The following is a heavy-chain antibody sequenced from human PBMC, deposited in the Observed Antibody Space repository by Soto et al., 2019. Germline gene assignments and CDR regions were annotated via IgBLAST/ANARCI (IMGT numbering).Heavy chain of an antibody. CDR2: INHSGGI. D-gene: IGHD3-9*01. CDR3: GRGRVDYEILTHNYTRRFWYVP. Sequence: SETLSLTCAVYGGSFSGFSWSWIRQPPGKGLEWIGEINHSGGIDYNPSLKSRVTISLDTSKKQFSLKLTSMTAADTAVYFCGRGRVDYEILTHNYTRRFWYVPCRQGNLGTLST. J-gene: IGHJ5*02. CDR1: GGSFSGFS. V-gene: IGHV4-34*01.